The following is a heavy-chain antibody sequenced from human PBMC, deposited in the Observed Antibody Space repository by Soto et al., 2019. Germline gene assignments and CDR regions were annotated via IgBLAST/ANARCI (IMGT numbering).Heavy chain of an antibody. CDR1: GFTFTSYG. CDR3: VSDRGYGHASVPYS. Sequence: QAHLVESGGAVVQPGRSLRLSCAASGFTFTSYGMHWVRQAPGTRLEWVAVISYDGGLQHYADSVKGRFTISRDNSKNMVLLQMNSLRAEDTAVYYCVSDRGYGHASVPYSWGQGTLVSVSS. J-gene: IGHJ4*02. D-gene: IGHD5-18*01. CDR2: ISYDGGLQ. V-gene: IGHV3-30*03.